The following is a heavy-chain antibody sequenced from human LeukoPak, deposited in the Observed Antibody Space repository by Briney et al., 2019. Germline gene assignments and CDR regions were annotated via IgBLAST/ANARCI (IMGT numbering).Heavy chain of an antibody. CDR3: ARGRGLWVTTYYFDY. Sequence: SETLSLTCAVSGGSISSGGYSWSWIRQPPGKGLEWIGYIYHSGSTYYNPSLKSRITISVDRSKNQFSLKLSSVTAADTAVYYWARGRGLWVTTYYFDYWGQGTLVTVSS. CDR2: IYHSGST. D-gene: IGHD4-11*01. J-gene: IGHJ4*02. CDR1: GGSISSGGYS. V-gene: IGHV4-30-2*01.